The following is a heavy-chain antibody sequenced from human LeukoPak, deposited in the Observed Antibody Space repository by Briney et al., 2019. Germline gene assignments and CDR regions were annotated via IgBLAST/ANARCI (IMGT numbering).Heavy chain of an antibody. CDR2: ISGSGGST. J-gene: IGHJ4*02. V-gene: IGHV3-23*01. CDR1: GFTFSSYA. Sequence: GGSLRLSCAASGFTFSSYAMSWVRQAPGKGLEWVSAISGSGGSTCYPDSVKGRFTISRDNSKNTLYLQMNSLRADHSTVYFCAKGLLWFVELFGDPYYFDYWGQGTLVTVSS. CDR3: AKGLLWFVELFGDPYYFDY. D-gene: IGHD3-10*01.